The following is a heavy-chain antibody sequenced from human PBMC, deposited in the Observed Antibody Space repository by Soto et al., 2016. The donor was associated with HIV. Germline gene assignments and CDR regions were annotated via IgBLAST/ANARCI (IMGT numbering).Heavy chain of an antibody. CDR1: GGTFSSYA. CDR3: ARGDYGGNSDYYYYYMDV. V-gene: IGHV1-69*10. Sequence: VQLVQSGAEVKKPGSSVKVSCKASGGTFSSYAISWVRQAPGQGLEWMGGIIPILGIANYAQKFQGRVTITADKSTSTAYMELSSLRSEDTAVYYCARGDYGGNSDYYYYYMDVWGKGPRSPSP. D-gene: IGHD4-17*01. CDR2: IIPILGIA. J-gene: IGHJ6*03.